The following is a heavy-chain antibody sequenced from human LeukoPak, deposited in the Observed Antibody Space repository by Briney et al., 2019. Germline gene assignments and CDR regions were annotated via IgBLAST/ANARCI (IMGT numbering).Heavy chain of an antibody. Sequence: ASVKVSCKASGYTFTGYYMHWVRQAPGQGLEWMGWINPNSGGTNYAEKFQGRVTMTRDTSISTAYMELSRLRSDDTAVYYCARDRLYYYDSSGYYPAFDIWGQRTMVTVSS. D-gene: IGHD3-22*01. CDR1: GYTFTGYY. J-gene: IGHJ3*02. CDR3: ARDRLYYYDSSGYYPAFDI. CDR2: INPNSGGT. V-gene: IGHV1-2*02.